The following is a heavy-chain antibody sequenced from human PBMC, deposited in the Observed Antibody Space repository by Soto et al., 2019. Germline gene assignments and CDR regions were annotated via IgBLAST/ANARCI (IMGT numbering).Heavy chain of an antibody. V-gene: IGHV3-21*01. Sequence: GALRLSCAASGFTFSSYSMNWVRQAPGKGLEWVSSISSSSSYIYYADSVKGRFTISRDNAKNSLYLQMNSLRAEDTAVYYCARDLKTLTGDAFDIWGQGTMVTVSS. D-gene: IGHD7-27*01. J-gene: IGHJ3*02. CDR3: ARDLKTLTGDAFDI. CDR2: ISSSSSYI. CDR1: GFTFSSYS.